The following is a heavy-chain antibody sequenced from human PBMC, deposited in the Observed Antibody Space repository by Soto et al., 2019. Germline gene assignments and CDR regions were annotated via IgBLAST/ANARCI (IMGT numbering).Heavy chain of an antibody. V-gene: IGHV4-39*01. CDR2: IFYLGSS. Sequence: SETLSLTCTVSGDSIISSDCYWGWVRQPPGKGLEWIGSIFYLGSSYYNPSLKSRVTMSVDTSKNQFSLRLRSVTAADTALYFCARHSLALRKNNWFDPWGQGIMVTVYS. D-gene: IGHD3-3*02. CDR3: ARHSLALRKNNWFDP. CDR1: GDSIISSDCY. J-gene: IGHJ5*02.